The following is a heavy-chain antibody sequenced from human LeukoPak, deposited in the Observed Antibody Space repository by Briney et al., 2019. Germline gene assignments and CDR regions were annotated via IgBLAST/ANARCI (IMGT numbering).Heavy chain of an antibody. V-gene: IGHV3-7*01. CDR3: AREHYYDSSGLDY. D-gene: IGHD3-22*01. J-gene: IGHJ4*02. CDR2: IKQDGSEE. Sequence: GGSLRLSCAASGFIFKSYWMSWVRQAPGKGLEWVASIKQDGSEENYVDSVRGRFTISRDNAKKSLYLQMNSLRAEDTAVYYCAREHYYDSSGLDYWGQGTLVTVSS. CDR1: GFIFKSYW.